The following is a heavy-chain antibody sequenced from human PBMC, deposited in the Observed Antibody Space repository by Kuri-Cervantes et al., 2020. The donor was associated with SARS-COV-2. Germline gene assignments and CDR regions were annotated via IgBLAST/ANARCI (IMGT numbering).Heavy chain of an antibody. J-gene: IGHJ4*02. Sequence: GGSLRLSCAASGFTFSSYWMSWVRQAPGKGLEWVANIKQDGSEKYYVDSVKGRFTISRDNAKNSLYLQMNSLRAEDTAVYYCARSELSALYDFWSGYAGYWGQGTLVTVSS. D-gene: IGHD3-3*01. CDR1: GFTFSSYW. CDR2: IKQDGSEK. CDR3: ARSELSALYDFWSGYAGY. V-gene: IGHV3-7*03.